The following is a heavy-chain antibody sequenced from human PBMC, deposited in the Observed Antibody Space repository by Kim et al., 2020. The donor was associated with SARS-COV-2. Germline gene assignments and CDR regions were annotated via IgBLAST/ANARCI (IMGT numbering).Heavy chain of an antibody. J-gene: IGHJ6*02. CDR3: AKLSLGVWASYRYGMDV. Sequence: SETLSLTCTVSGGSISSYYWSWIRQPPGKGLEWIGYIYYSGSTNYNPSLKSRVTISVDTSKNQFSLKLSSVTAADTAVYYCAKLSLGVWASYRYGMDVWGQGTTVTVSS. V-gene: IGHV4-59*08. D-gene: IGHD3-16*02. CDR2: IYYSGST. CDR1: GGSISSYY.